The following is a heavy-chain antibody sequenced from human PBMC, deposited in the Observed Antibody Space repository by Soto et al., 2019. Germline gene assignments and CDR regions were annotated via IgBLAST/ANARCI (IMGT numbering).Heavy chain of an antibody. CDR2: ISGSGGST. V-gene: IGHV3-23*01. Sequence: HPGGSLRLSCAASGFTFSSYAMSWVRQAQGKGLEWVSAISGSGGSTYYAYSVKGRFTISRDNSKNTLYLQMISLRAEDTAVYYCANHNWIETYFDYWGQGTLVTVST. D-gene: IGHD1-20*01. CDR3: ANHNWIETYFDY. J-gene: IGHJ4*02. CDR1: GFTFSSYA.